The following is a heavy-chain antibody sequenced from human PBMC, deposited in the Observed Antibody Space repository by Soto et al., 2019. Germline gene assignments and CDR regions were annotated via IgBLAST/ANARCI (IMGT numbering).Heavy chain of an antibody. CDR1: GGSISTSIFY. Sequence: SETLSLTCTVAGGSISTSIFYWGWMRQPPGKGLEWIASFYYSGNTYYNPSLKSRVTISQDTSKNQFSLKLSSVTAADTAVYYCARAAMGGSSWPFDYWGQGTLVTVSS. CDR3: ARAAMGGSSWPFDY. J-gene: IGHJ4*02. CDR2: FYYSGNT. D-gene: IGHD6-13*01. V-gene: IGHV4-39*07.